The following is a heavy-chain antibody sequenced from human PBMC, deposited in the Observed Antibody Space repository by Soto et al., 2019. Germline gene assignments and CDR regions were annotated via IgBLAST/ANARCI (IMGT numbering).Heavy chain of an antibody. CDR3: ARDGSSTSCPDDYYGMDV. V-gene: IGHV1-69*01. Sequence: QVQLVQSGAEVKKPGSSVKVSCKASGGTFSSYAISWVRQAPGQGLEWMGGIIPIFGTANYAQKFQGRVTIIADESTRTAYMDLRSLRSEDTDVYYCARDGSSTSCPDDYYGMDVWGQGTTVTVSS. D-gene: IGHD2-2*01. CDR1: GGTFSSYA. CDR2: IIPIFGTA. J-gene: IGHJ6*02.